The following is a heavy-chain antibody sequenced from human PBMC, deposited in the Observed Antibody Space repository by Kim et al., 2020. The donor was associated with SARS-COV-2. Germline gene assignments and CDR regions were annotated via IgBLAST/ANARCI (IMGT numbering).Heavy chain of an antibody. Sequence: SETLSLICAVYGGSFSGYYWSWIRQPPGKGLEWIGEINHSGSTNYNPSLKSRVTISVDTSKNQFSLKLSSVTAADTAVYYCARQDRSSWHTDYWGQGTL. CDR3: ARQDRSSWHTDY. V-gene: IGHV4-34*01. D-gene: IGHD6-13*01. CDR2: INHSGST. CDR1: GGSFSGYY. J-gene: IGHJ4*02.